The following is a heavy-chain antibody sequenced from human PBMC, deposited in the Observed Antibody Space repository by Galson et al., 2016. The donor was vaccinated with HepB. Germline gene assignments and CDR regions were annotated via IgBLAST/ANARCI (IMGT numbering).Heavy chain of an antibody. J-gene: IGHJ4*02. CDR3: ARYAVDTALDY. V-gene: IGHV3-23*01. Sequence: SLRLSCAASTFTFSNYGMRWVRQAPGKGLEWVSSITSSGGSTYYADSVKGRFTISRDNAKNSLHLQMNSLRAEDTAVYYCARYAVDTALDYWGQGTPVTVSS. CDR2: ITSSGGST. CDR1: TFTFSNYG. D-gene: IGHD5-18*01.